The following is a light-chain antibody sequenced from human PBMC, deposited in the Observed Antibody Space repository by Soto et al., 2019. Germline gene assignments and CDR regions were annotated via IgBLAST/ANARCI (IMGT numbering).Light chain of an antibody. CDR2: AAS. J-gene: IGKJ5*01. Sequence: IHWTKSPSSLPASVGDRVTXXCRASEEISSYLVWYQQKPGAAPKLLIYAASALHSGVPSRFSGSGSGTDFTLTISSLHPEDFAVYFCQQFKNYPLTFGQGTRLEIK. CDR1: EEISSY. V-gene: IGKV1-9*01. CDR3: QQFKNYPLT.